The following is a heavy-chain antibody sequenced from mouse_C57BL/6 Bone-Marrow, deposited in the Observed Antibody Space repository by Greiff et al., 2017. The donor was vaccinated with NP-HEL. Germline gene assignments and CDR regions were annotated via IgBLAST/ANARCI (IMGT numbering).Heavy chain of an antibody. CDR3: ARSLIYYDYDVGAMDY. CDR1: GYTFTDYY. D-gene: IGHD2-4*01. CDR2: INPNNGGT. V-gene: IGHV1-26*01. J-gene: IGHJ4*01. Sequence: EVQLQQSGPELVKPGASVKISCKASGYTFTDYYMNWVKQSHGKSLEWIGDINPNNGGTSYNQKFKGKATLTVDKSSSTAYMELRSLTSEDSAVDYCARSLIYYDYDVGAMDYWGQGTSVTVSS.